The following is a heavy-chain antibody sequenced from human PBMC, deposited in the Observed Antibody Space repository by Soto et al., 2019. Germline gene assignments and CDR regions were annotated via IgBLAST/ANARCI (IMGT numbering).Heavy chain of an antibody. J-gene: IGHJ4*02. D-gene: IGHD4-17*01. CDR3: ARGYGDYPYFDY. CDR1: GFTFSSYA. V-gene: IGHV3-30-3*01. Sequence: QVQLVESGGGVVQPGRSLRLSCAASGFTFSSYAMHWVRQAPGKGLEWVAVISYDGSNKYYADSVKGRFTISRDNSKNTLYLQMNSLRAEDTAVYYCARGYGDYPYFDYWGQGTLVTVSS. CDR2: ISYDGSNK.